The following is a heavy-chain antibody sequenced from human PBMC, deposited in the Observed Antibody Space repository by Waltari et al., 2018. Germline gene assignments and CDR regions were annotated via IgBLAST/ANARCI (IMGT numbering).Heavy chain of an antibody. Sequence: QLQLQESGPGLVKPSGTVSLSCAVSGDSVSSSYLWNWVRQSPQRGLEWIGQVNGMGRTNYNPSFASRVTVSLDTSKNLFSLKVTSATAADTAVYYCARDRGRGLYLDTWGPGTLVTVSP. CDR3: ARDRGRGLYLDT. V-gene: IGHV4-4*02. CDR1: GDSVSSSYL. CDR2: VNGMGRT. J-gene: IGHJ5*02. D-gene: IGHD2-15*01.